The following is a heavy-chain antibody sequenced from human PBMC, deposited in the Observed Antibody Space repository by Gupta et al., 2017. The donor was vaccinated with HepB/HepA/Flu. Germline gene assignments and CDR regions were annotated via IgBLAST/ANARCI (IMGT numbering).Heavy chain of an antibody. CDR1: GFTFSSYA. CDR2: ISGSGGST. CDR3: AKDRSYCSSTSCSKTFDY. Sequence: EVQLLESGGGLVQPGGSLRLSCAASGFTFSSYAMSWVRQAPGKGLEWVSAISGSGGSTYYADSVKGRFTISRDNSKNTLYLQMNSLRAEDTAVYYCAKDRSYCSSTSCSKTFDYWGQGTLVTVSS. J-gene: IGHJ4*02. V-gene: IGHV3-23*01. D-gene: IGHD2-2*01.